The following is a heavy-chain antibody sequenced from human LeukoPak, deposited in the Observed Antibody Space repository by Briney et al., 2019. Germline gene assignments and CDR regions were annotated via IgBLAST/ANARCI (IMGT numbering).Heavy chain of an antibody. V-gene: IGHV1-2*02. CDR2: INPNSGGT. J-gene: IGHJ4*02. D-gene: IGHD6-19*01. CDR1: EYTFNGYY. CDR3: ARDKSGNSGWYSYFDY. Sequence: ASVKVSCKASEYTFNGYYVHWVRQAPGQGLEWMGWINPNSGGTNYAQKFQGRVTMTRDTSISTAYMELSRLRSDDTAVYYCARDKSGNSGWYSYFDYWGQGTLVTVSS.